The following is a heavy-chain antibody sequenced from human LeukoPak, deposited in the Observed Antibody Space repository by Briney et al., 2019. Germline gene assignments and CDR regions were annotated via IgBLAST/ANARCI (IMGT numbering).Heavy chain of an antibody. Sequence: SVKVSCKASAGTFSSYAISWVRQAPGQGLEWMGGIIPIFGTANYAQKFQGRVTITTDESTSTAYMELSSLRSEDTAVYYCAREGVGYCSSTSCSRWFDPWGQGTLVTVSS. CDR2: IIPIFGTA. J-gene: IGHJ5*02. CDR3: AREGVGYCSSTSCSRWFDP. D-gene: IGHD2-2*01. V-gene: IGHV1-69*05. CDR1: AGTFSSYA.